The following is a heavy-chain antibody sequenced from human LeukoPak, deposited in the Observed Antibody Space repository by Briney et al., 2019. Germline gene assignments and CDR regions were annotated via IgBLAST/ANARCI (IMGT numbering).Heavy chain of an antibody. D-gene: IGHD1-26*01. J-gene: IGHJ4*02. Sequence: GGSLRLSCGASGFPFSSYSMNWVRQAPGKGLEGVSYISSSSSTTYYADSVKGRFTISRDNAQSSLYLQMNSLRAEDTAVYYCAREIIGGASFLDYWGQGTLVTVSS. V-gene: IGHV3-48*04. CDR2: ISSSSSTT. CDR3: AREIIGGASFLDY. CDR1: GFPFSSYS.